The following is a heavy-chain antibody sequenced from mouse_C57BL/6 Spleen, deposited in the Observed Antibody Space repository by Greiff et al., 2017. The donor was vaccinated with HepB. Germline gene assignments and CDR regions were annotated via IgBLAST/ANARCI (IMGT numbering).Heavy chain of an antibody. J-gene: IGHJ4*01. CDR2: ISSGSSTI. CDR3: AREPYYGSSYAMDY. Sequence: EVKVVESGGGLVKPGGSLKLSCAASGFTFSDYGMHWVRQAPEKGLEWVAYISSGSSTIYYADTVKGRFTISRDNAKNTLFLQMTSLRSEDTAMYYCAREPYYGSSYAMDYWGQGTSVTVSS. CDR1: GFTFSDYG. D-gene: IGHD1-1*01. V-gene: IGHV5-17*01.